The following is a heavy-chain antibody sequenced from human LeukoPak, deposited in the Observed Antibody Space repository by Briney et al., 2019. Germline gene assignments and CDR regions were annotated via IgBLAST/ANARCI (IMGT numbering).Heavy chain of an antibody. CDR1: GGSISSAGYS. CDR3: ARAAVVPAAIGWFDP. D-gene: IGHD2-2*01. Sequence: PSQTLSLTCAVSGGSISSAGYSWSWIRQPPGKGLEWNGYIYHSGSTYYNPSLKSRVTISVDRSKNQFSLKLSSVTAADAAVYYCARAAVVPAAIGWFDPWGQGTLVTVSS. J-gene: IGHJ5*02. V-gene: IGHV4-30-2*01. CDR2: IYHSGST.